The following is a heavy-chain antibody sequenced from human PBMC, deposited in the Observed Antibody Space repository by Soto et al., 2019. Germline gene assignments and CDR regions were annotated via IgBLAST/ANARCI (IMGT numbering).Heavy chain of an antibody. Sequence: QVQLVQSGAEVKKPGSSVKVSCKASGDIVSSYTISWLRQAPRHGLEWMGGIIPIIDRVGYAETYRGRVTITAYKSTTTAYRELTDLRSDDTAVYYCAKGEGPQAVDVSLYYYGLDVWGQGTTVTVSS. CDR2: IIPIIDRV. D-gene: IGHD3-16*01. CDR1: GDIVSSYT. J-gene: IGHJ6*02. CDR3: AKGEGPQAVDVSLYYYGLDV. V-gene: IGHV1-69*06.